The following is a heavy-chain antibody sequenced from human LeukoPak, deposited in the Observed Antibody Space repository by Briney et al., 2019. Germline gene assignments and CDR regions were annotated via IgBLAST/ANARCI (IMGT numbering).Heavy chain of an antibody. D-gene: IGHD1-14*01. V-gene: IGHV4-30-2*01. CDR2: IYHSGST. Sequence: SETLSLTCTVSGGSISSGGYYWSWIRQPPGKGLDWIGYIYHSGSTYYNPSLKSRVTISVDRSKNQFSLKLSSVTAADTAVYYCFCSGQDYWGQGTLVTVSS. CDR3: FCSGQDY. CDR1: GGSISSGGYY. J-gene: IGHJ4*02.